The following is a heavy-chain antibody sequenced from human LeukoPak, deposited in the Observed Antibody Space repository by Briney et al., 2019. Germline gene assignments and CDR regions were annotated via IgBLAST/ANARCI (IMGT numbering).Heavy chain of an antibody. J-gene: IGHJ4*02. D-gene: IGHD6-19*01. Sequence: GGSLRLSCEASGFTFSTYSMHWVRQAPGRKLEWVTVISYDGNIQYYTGSVRGRFTISRDNSKNTLYLQMNSLRAEDTALYYCARAEGDGSGWSYPFAYWGQGTLVTVSS. CDR2: ISYDGNIQ. V-gene: IGHV3-30-3*01. CDR1: GFTFSTYS. CDR3: ARAEGDGSGWSYPFAY.